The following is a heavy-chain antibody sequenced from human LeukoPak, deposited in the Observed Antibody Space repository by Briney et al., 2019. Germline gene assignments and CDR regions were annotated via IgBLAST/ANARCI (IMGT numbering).Heavy chain of an antibody. CDR1: GFTFSSYS. Sequence: GGSLRLSCAASGFTFSSYSMNWVRQAPGKGLEWVLSISGNSRYIYYADSVKGRFTISRDNAKNSLFLQMNSLGAEDTAVYYCAREDYALDMWGQGTMVTVSS. CDR2: ISGNSRYI. V-gene: IGHV3-21*01. CDR3: AREDYALDM. J-gene: IGHJ3*02.